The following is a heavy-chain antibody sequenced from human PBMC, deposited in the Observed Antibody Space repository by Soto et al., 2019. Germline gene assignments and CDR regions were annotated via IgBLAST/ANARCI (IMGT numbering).Heavy chain of an antibody. V-gene: IGHV3-23*01. CDR1: GFTFSSYA. D-gene: IGHD1-26*01. J-gene: IGHJ4*02. CDR3: GRRGSGSYYDY. CDR2: ISGSGGST. Sequence: EVQLLESGGGLVQPGGSLRLSCAASGFTFSSYAMSWVRQAPGKGLERVSVISGSGGSTYYADSVKGRFTISRDNSKNTLNLQMNSLRAEDTAVYYCGRRGSGSYYDYWGQGTLVTVSS.